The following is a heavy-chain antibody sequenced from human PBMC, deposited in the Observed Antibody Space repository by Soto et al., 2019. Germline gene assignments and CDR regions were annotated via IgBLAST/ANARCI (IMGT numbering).Heavy chain of an antibody. Sequence: EVQLVESGGGLVKPGGSLRLSCVASGFTLSSYSMNWVRLAPGKGLEWVSSITSSSNYIYYAESVKGRFTITRDNAKNALYLQMNSMRAEATAVYYCARDSQSGGYLGHFQHWGQGTVVTVSS. CDR3: ARDSQSGGYLGHFQH. D-gene: IGHD1-26*01. V-gene: IGHV3-21*01. CDR2: ITSSSNYI. J-gene: IGHJ1*01. CDR1: GFTLSSYS.